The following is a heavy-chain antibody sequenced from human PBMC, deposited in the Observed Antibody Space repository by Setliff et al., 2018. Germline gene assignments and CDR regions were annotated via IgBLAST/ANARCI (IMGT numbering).Heavy chain of an antibody. CDR1: GFTFSSYA. V-gene: IGHV3-30*04. J-gene: IGHJ4*02. CDR3: AGGYPSNFDY. CDR2: ISYDGSNK. D-gene: IGHD3-22*01. Sequence: GGSLRLSCAASGFTFSSYAMRWVRQAPGKGLEWVAVISYDGSNKYYADSVKGRFTISRDNSKNTLYLQLNSLRAEDTAIYYCAGGYPSNFDYWGQGTLVTVSS.